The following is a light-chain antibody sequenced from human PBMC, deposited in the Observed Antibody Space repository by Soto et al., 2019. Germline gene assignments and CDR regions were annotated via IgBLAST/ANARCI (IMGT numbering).Light chain of an antibody. V-gene: IGLV1-51*02. CDR1: SSKIGNNY. J-gene: IGLJ1*01. CDR3: GTWDSSLSASYV. CDR2: ENN. Sequence: QSVLTQPPSVSAAPGQKVTISCSGSSSKIGNNYVPWYQQLPGTAPKLLIYENNKRPSGIPDRFSGSKSGTSATLGITGLQTGDEADYYCGTWDSSLSASYVFGNGTKVTVL.